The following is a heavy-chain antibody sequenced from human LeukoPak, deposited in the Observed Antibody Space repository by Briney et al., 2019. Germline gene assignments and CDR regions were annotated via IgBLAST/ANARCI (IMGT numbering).Heavy chain of an antibody. CDR2: ISDYSGNT. CDR1: GYSLSSNG. CDR3: AREGATDYYFDP. V-gene: IGHV1-18*01. D-gene: IGHD4-11*01. J-gene: IGHJ4*02. Sequence: ASVKVSCKASGYSLSSNGISWARQAPGQGLEWMGWISDYSGNTKYAQNFQDRVTLTTDRSTNTAYMELRSLRSDDTAVYYCAREGATDYYFDPWGQGTLVTVSS.